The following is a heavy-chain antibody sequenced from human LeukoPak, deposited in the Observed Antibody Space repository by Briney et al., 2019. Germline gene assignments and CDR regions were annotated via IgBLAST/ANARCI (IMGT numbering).Heavy chain of an antibody. V-gene: IGHV4-39*01. CDR2: IYYAGDT. D-gene: IGHD1-26*01. J-gene: IGHJ4*02. CDR3: ATWDSGRYSQINN. Sequence: SGTMSLTCTVSGGPVSSSSYYWGWVRQSPEKGLECIGTIYYAGDTYYNPSLEIRLTIPVHTSKSQFSLKLRSVTAADTAVNYCATWDSGRYSQINNWGQGTLVTVSS. CDR1: GGPVSSSSYY.